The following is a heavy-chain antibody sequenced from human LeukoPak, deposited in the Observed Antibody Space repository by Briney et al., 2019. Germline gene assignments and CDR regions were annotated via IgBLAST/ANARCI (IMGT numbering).Heavy chain of an antibody. V-gene: IGHV3-30*02. D-gene: IGHD1-26*01. Sequence: PGGSLRLSCAASGFTFSSYGMHWVRQAPGKGLEWVAFIRYDGSNKYYADSVKGRFTISRDNSKNTLYLQMNSLRGEDTAVYYCAKATYSGSFPYFDYWGQGTLVTVSS. CDR2: IRYDGSNK. CDR1: GFTFSSYG. CDR3: AKATYSGSFPYFDY. J-gene: IGHJ4*02.